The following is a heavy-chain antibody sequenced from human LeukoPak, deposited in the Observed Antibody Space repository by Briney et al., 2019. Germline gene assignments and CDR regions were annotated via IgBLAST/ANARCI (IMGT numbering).Heavy chain of an antibody. D-gene: IGHD3-3*01. CDR3: ARSYEEYYDFWSGYYTGMDFDY. J-gene: IGHJ4*02. CDR2: IYYSGST. Sequence: SETLSLTCTVSGGSISSGGYYWSWIRQHPGKGLEWLGYIYYSGSTYYNPSLKSRVTISVDTSKNQFSLKLSSVTAADTAVYYCARSYEEYYDFWSGYYTGMDFDYWGQGTLITVSS. CDR1: GGSISSGGYY. V-gene: IGHV4-31*03.